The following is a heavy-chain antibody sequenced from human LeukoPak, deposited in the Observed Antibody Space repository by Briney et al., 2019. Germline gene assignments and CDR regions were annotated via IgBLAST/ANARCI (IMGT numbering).Heavy chain of an antibody. CDR1: GFTVSSNY. Sequence: PGGSLRLSCAASGFTVSSNYMSWVRQAPGKGLEWVSVTYSGGSTYYADSVKGRFTISRHNSKNTLYLQMNSLRAEDTAVYYCARVRTGYSSGWYSSFRFDPWGQGTLVTVSS. CDR2: TYSGGST. D-gene: IGHD6-19*01. J-gene: IGHJ5*02. V-gene: IGHV3-53*04. CDR3: ARVRTGYSSGWYSSFRFDP.